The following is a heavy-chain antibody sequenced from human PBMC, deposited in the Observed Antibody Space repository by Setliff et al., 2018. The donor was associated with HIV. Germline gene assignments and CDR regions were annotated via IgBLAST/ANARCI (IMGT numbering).Heavy chain of an antibody. D-gene: IGHD3-10*01. V-gene: IGHV4-34*01. CDR2: INHSGST. CDR1: GGSFSAYY. CDR3: ARGDEDTMVRGVIIPNWFDP. Sequence: SETLSLTCAVYGGSFSAYYWSWIRQPPGKGLEWIGEINHSGSTNYNSSLKSRVTMSVDTSKNQFSLKLSSVTAADTAVYYCARGDEDTMVRGVIIPNWFDPWGQGTLVTVSS. J-gene: IGHJ5*02.